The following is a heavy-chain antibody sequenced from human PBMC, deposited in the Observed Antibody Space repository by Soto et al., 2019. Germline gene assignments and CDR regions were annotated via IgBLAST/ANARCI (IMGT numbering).Heavy chain of an antibody. V-gene: IGHV3-15*07. Sequence: EVQLVDSGGGLVKPGGSLRLSCEASGFSVSNASMNWVRQAPGKGLAWVGRIKTRGEGETTNYAAPVKCRFTISRDDPKNTLYLQFNSLKSEDTAAYYCTTGAVEAFGGQWTAVTVSS. CDR1: GFSVSNAS. CDR2: IKTRGEGETT. J-gene: IGHJ6*02. CDR3: TTGAVEAF. D-gene: IGHD3-3*01.